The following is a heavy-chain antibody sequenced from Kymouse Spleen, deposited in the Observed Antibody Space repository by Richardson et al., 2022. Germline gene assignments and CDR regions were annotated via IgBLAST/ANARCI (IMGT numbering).Heavy chain of an antibody. Sequence: QVQLQQWGAGLLKPSETLSLTCAVYGGSFSGYYWSWIRQPPGKGLEWIGEINHSGSTNYNPSLKSRVTISVDTSKNQFSLKLSSVTAADTAVYYCAGIAAAGSPFDYWGQGTLVTVSS. J-gene: IGHJ4*02. CDR2: INHSGST. CDR3: AGIAAAGSPFDY. CDR1: GGSFSGYY. D-gene: IGHD6-13*01. V-gene: IGHV4-34*01.